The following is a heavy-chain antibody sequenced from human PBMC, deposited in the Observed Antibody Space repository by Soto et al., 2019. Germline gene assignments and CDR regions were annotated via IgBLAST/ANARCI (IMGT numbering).Heavy chain of an antibody. Sequence: HPGGSLRLSCAASGFTFSSYAMSWVRQAPGKGLEWVSAISGSGGSTYYADSVKGRFTISRDNSKNTLYLQMNSLRAEDTAVYYCAKGVAARPYYCYGMDVWGQGTTVTVSS. CDR2: ISGSGGST. J-gene: IGHJ6*02. D-gene: IGHD6-6*01. V-gene: IGHV3-23*01. CDR1: GFTFSSYA. CDR3: AKGVAARPYYCYGMDV.